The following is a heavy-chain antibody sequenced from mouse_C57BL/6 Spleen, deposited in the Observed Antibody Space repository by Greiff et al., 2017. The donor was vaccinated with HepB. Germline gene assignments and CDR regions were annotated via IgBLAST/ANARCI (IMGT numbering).Heavy chain of an antibody. CDR3: AKGSTTVVAGAMDY. J-gene: IGHJ4*01. D-gene: IGHD1-1*01. CDR1: GYTFTDYN. V-gene: IGHV1-22*01. CDR2: INPNNGGT. Sequence: VQLQQSGPELVKPGASVKMSCKASGYTFTDYNMHWVKQSHGKSLEWIGYINPNNGGTSYNQKFKGKATLTVNKSSSTAYMELRSLTSEDSAVYYCAKGSTTVVAGAMDYWGQGTSVTVSS.